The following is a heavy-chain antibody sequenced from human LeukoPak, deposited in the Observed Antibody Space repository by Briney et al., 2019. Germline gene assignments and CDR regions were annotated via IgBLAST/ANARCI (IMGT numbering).Heavy chain of an antibody. CDR3: ANLYDFWTGDY. J-gene: IGHJ4*02. V-gene: IGHV3-21*04. CDR1: GFTFSGYS. Sequence: GGSLRLSCAASGFTFSGYSMNWVRQAPGKGLEWVSSISASSSYIYYADSVKGRFTISRDNAKNSLYLQMNSLRAEDTAVYYCANLYDFWTGDYWGQGTLVTVSS. D-gene: IGHD3-3*01. CDR2: ISASSSYI.